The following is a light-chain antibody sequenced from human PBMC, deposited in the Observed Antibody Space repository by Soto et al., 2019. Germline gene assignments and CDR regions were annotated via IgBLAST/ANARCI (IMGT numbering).Light chain of an antibody. Sequence: IQMTHSPSTLSASVGDRVTITFRSSQSISYWLAWYQQKPGKAPKLLISDASSLESGVPSRFSGSGSGTEFTLTISSLQPDDFATYYCQQYNTFSPWKFGQGTKVDIK. CDR2: DAS. CDR1: QSISYW. CDR3: QQYNTFSPWK. J-gene: IGKJ1*01. V-gene: IGKV1-5*01.